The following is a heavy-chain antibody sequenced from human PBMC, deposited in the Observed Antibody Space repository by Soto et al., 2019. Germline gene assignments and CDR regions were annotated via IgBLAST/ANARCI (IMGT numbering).Heavy chain of an antibody. CDR1: GFTFSSYG. V-gene: IGHV3-30*18. D-gene: IGHD3-3*01. CDR2: ISYDGSNK. Sequence: QVQLVESGGGVVQPGRSLRLSCAASGFTFSSYGMHWVRQAPGKGLEWVAAISYDGSNKYYADSVKGRFTISRDNSKNQLYLQMISLKAEDAAVYYCAKDGLSYYFWSGPYGRFDHWGQGTLVTVSS. CDR3: AKDGLSYYFWSGPYGRFDH. J-gene: IGHJ5*02.